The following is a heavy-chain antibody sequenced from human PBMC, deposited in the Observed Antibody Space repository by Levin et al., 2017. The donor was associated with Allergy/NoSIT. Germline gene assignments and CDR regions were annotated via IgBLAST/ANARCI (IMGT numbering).Heavy chain of an antibody. Sequence: GGSLRLSCAASGFTFSSYAMSWVRQAPGKGLEWVSAISGSGGSTYYADSVKGRFTISRDNSKNTLYLQMNSLRAEDTAVYYCAKYAGYCSSTSCYVPFDYWGQGTLVTVSS. CDR3: AKYAGYCSSTSCYVPFDY. D-gene: IGHD2-2*01. CDR2: ISGSGGST. CDR1: GFTFSSYA. J-gene: IGHJ4*02. V-gene: IGHV3-23*01.